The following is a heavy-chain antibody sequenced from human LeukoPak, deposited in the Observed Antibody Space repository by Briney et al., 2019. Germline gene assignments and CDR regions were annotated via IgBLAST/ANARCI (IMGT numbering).Heavy chain of an antibody. CDR2: VTASGAGT. J-gene: IGHJ4*02. V-gene: IGHV3-23*01. CDR1: GFTFDSYA. CDR3: ARVVLYYDFWSAYFHD. D-gene: IGHD3-3*01. Sequence: GGSLRLSCAASGFTFDSYAMTWVRQAPGKGLEWVSTVTASGAGTYYADSVKGRFTLSRDNSKNTLYLQMNSLRAEDTAVYYCARVVLYYDFWSAYFHDWGQGTLVTVSS.